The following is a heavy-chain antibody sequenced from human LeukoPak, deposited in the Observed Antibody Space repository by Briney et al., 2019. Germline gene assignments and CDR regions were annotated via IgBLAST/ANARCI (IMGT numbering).Heavy chain of an antibody. Sequence: PAGTLSLSCSASGCSISSSNMHWFGQTPEKGLEYVSAISSNGDSTYYADSVKGRFTISRDNSKNTLYLQMNSLRTEDTAVYYCVKVGGDMVGGTSPPGADWGQGTLVTVSS. V-gene: IGHV3-64D*06. D-gene: IGHD5-12*01. CDR2: ISSNGDST. CDR1: GCSISSSN. J-gene: IGHJ4*02. CDR3: VKVGGDMVGGTSPPGAD.